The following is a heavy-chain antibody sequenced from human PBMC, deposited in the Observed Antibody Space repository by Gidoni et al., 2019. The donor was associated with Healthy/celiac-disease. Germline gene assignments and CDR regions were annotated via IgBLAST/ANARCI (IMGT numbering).Heavy chain of an antibody. CDR2: ISSSSSYI. D-gene: IGHD6-13*01. V-gene: IGHV3-21*01. CDR1: GFTFSSYS. J-gene: IGHJ4*02. CDR3: ARSLSQLADY. Sequence: EVQLVESGGGLVKPGGSLRLSCPASGFTFSSYSMNWVRQAPGKGLEWVSSISSSSSYIYYADSVKGRFTISRDNAKNSLYLQMNSLRAEATAVYYCARSLSQLADYWGQGTLVTVSS.